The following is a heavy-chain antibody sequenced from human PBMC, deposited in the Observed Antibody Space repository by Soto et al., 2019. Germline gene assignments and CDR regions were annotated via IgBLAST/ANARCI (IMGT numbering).Heavy chain of an antibody. CDR1: GFTFSSYW. V-gene: IGHV3-74*01. CDR2: VNSDGSIT. CDR3: ARVGATTWY. J-gene: IGHJ4*02. Sequence: GGSLRLSCAASGFTFSSYWMHWVRQAPGRGLVWVSRVNSDGSITNYADAVKGRFTISRDNAKNTLYLQMDGLRAEDTAVYYCARVGATTWYWGQGTLVTVSS. D-gene: IGHD1-26*01.